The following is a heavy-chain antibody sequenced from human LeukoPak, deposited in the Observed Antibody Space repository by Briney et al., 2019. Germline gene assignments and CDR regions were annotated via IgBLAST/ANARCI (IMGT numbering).Heavy chain of an antibody. CDR2: IIPIFGTA. Sequence: SVKVSCKASGGTFSSYAISWVRQAPGQGLEWMGGIIPIFGTANYAQKFQGRVTITTDESTSTAYMELSSLRSEDTAVYYCARQDYYGSGSYYNPLEYWGQGTLVTVSS. J-gene: IGHJ4*02. D-gene: IGHD3-10*01. CDR3: ARQDYYGSGSYYNPLEY. CDR1: GGTFSSYA. V-gene: IGHV1-69*05.